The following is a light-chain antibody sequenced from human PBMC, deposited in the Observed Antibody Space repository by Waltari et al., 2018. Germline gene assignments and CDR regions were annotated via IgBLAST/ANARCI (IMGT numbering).Light chain of an antibody. CDR3: QQRSNWPPRVT. CDR2: DAS. V-gene: IGKV3-11*01. Sequence: EFVLTHSTAPLPLSPGARPTLSCRASQSVRSYLDWYQQKPGPAPRPLIYDASNWATGIPARFSGSGCGTDFTLTISSLEPEDVAVYYCQQRSNWPPRVTFGQGTRLEIK. J-gene: IGKJ5*01. CDR1: QSVRSY.